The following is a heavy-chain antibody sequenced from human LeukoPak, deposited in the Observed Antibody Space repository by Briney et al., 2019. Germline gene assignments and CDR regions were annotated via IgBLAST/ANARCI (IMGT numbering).Heavy chain of an antibody. CDR3: ARGAELGYCSGGSCYPFDY. V-gene: IGHV3-74*01. J-gene: IGHJ4*02. Sequence: AGGSLRLSCAASGFTFSSYWMHWVRQAPGKGLVWVSRINSDGSSTSYADSVKGRFTISRDNAKNTLYLQVNSLRAEDTAVYYCARGAELGYCSGGSCYPFDYWGQGTLVTVSS. CDR2: INSDGSST. D-gene: IGHD2-15*01. CDR1: GFTFSSYW.